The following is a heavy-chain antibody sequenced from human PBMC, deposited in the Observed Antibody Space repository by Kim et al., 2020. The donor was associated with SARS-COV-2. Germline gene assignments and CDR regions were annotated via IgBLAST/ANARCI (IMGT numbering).Heavy chain of an antibody. D-gene: IGHD6-19*01. CDR2: MNPNSGNT. CDR3: ARRYSSGWYLQYYFDY. J-gene: IGHJ4*02. CDR1: GYTFTSYD. Sequence: ASVKVSCKASGYTFTSYDINWVRQATGQGLEWMGWMNPNSGNTGYAQKFRGRVTMTRNTSISTAYMELSSLRSEDTAVYYCARRYSSGWYLQYYFDYWGQGTLVTVSS. V-gene: IGHV1-8*01.